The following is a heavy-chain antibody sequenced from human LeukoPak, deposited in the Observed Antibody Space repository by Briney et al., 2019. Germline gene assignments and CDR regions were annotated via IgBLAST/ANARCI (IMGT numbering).Heavy chain of an antibody. CDR3: ARGRGVVVPAAMRFDY. D-gene: IGHD2-2*01. V-gene: IGHV1-3*01. J-gene: IGHJ4*02. Sequence: ASVTVSFKASGYTFTIYAMHWVRQAPGQRLEWMGWINAGNGNTKYSQKFQGRVTITRDTSASTAYMELSSLRSEDTAVYYCARGRGVVVPAAMRFDYWGQGTLVTVSS. CDR2: INAGNGNT. CDR1: GYTFTIYA.